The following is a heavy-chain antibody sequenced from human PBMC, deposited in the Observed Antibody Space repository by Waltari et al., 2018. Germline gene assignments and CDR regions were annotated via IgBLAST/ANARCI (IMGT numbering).Heavy chain of an antibody. CDR1: GYSISDGYF. Sequence: QVQLHESGPGVVKPSETLSLTCDVSGYSISDGYFWGWVRQAPGKGLEWIAMTFHTGETYYNPSFDTRVSISLDRSKNQFSLNVGPVTAADTALYYCARSGRYTNDNRGFDFWGQGALVTVSS. D-gene: IGHD2-8*01. CDR2: TFHTGET. V-gene: IGHV4-38-2*01. J-gene: IGHJ4*02. CDR3: ARSGRYTNDNRGFDF.